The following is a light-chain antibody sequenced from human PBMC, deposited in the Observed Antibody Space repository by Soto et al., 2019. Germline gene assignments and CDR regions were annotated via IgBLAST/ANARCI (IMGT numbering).Light chain of an antibody. CDR2: GYN. CDR3: AAWDDSLRGPV. CDR1: SSNIGRNT. V-gene: IGLV1-44*01. Sequence: QSVLIQPPSASGTPGQRVTISCSGSSSNIGRNTVNWYQQLPGTAPKLLFYGYNQRPSGVPDRFSGSKSGTSASLAISGLRSEDEALYYCAAWDDSLRGPVFGGGTKLTVL. J-gene: IGLJ3*02.